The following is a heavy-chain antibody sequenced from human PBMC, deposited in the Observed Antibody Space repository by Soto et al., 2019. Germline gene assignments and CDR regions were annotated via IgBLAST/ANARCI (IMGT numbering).Heavy chain of an antibody. Sequence: QAQLVQSGAEMKKPGASVKVSCKAAGYTFSAYTMNWVRQAPGQSLEWMGWINAGSGNTKYSQNFQGRVSITTDTSASTVYMELTGLKSEDTAVYYCARDTEPLGPRAKDALDIWGQGTMVTVSS. CDR1: GYTFSAYT. D-gene: IGHD1-26*01. J-gene: IGHJ3*02. V-gene: IGHV1-3*01. CDR2: INAGSGNT. CDR3: ARDTEPLGPRAKDALDI.